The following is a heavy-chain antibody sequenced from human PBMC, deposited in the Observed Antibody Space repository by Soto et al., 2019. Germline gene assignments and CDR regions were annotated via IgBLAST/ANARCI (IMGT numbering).Heavy chain of an antibody. J-gene: IGHJ6*03. V-gene: IGHV4-31*03. D-gene: IGHD6-6*01. CDR1: GGSISSGGYY. Sequence: QVPLQESGPGLVKPSQTLSLTCTVSGGSISSGGYYWSWIRQHPGKGLEWIGYIYYSGSTYYNPSLKSRVTISVDTSKNQFSLKLSSVTAADTAVYYCASRGIPAPQDYYYYYYMDVWGKGTTVTVSS. CDR3: ASRGIPAPQDYYYYYYMDV. CDR2: IYYSGST.